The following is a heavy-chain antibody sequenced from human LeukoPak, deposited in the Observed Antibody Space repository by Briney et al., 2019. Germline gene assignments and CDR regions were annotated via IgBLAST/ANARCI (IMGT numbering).Heavy chain of an antibody. CDR3: ARSGRGTYYYFDL. D-gene: IGHD5-12*01. J-gene: IGHJ4*02. CDR1: GFTFTGHY. Sequence: ASVKVSCKASGFTFTGHYMHWIRQAPGQGLEWMGWISGSNGNTNYAQKFLGRVTMTADTSTSTAYMELRSLTSDDTAVYYCARSGRGTYYYFDLWGQGTLVTVSS. V-gene: IGHV1-18*04. CDR2: ISGSNGNT.